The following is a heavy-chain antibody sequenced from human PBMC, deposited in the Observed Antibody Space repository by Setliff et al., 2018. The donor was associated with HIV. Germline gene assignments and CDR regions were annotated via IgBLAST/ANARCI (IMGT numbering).Heavy chain of an antibody. CDR1: GGSISSYY. Sequence: SETLSLTCTVSGGSISSYYWSWIRQPAGKGLEWIGRIDSSGSTNYNHSLESRVTMSVDTSKNQCSLNLRSLTAAETAVYYCARSGCTRCPMCYWGQGTLVTVSS. J-gene: IGHJ4*02. CDR3: ARSGCTRCPMCY. D-gene: IGHD2-2*01. CDR2: IDSSGST. V-gene: IGHV4-4*07.